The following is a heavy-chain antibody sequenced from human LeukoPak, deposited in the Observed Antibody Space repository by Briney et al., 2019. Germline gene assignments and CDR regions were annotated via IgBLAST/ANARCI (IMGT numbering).Heavy chain of an antibody. CDR3: ATAGLSSSWAY. D-gene: IGHD6-13*01. V-gene: IGHV1-2*06. J-gene: IGHJ4*02. Sequence: ASVKVSCKASGYTFTGYYMHWVRQAPGQGLEWVGRINPNSGGTDYAQKFQGRVTMTRDTSISTAYMELSRLRSDDTAIYYCATAGLSSSWAYWGQGTLVTVSS. CDR2: INPNSGGT. CDR1: GYTFTGYY.